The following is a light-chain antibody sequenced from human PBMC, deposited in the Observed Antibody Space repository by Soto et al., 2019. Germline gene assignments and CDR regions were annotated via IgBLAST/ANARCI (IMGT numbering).Light chain of an antibody. J-gene: IGKJ1*01. V-gene: IGKV3-15*01. Sequence: EVVMTQSPATLSVSPGERATLSCRASQSVSRNVAWYQQRPGQAPRLLIYDASTRATGTPDRFSGTGSGTEFTLTISSLQSEDFATYYCQQTLSVPRTFGLGTKVEIK. CDR2: DAS. CDR1: QSVSRN. CDR3: QQTLSVPRT.